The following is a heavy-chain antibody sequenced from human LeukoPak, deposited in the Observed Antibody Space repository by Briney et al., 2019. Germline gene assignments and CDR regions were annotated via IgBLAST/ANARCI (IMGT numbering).Heavy chain of an antibody. V-gene: IGHV1-2*02. CDR3: ARGGQQLVRVWFDP. Sequence: ASVKVSCKASGYTFTGYYMHWVRQAPGQGLEWMGWINPNSGGTNYAQEFQGRVTMTRDTSISTAYMELSRLRSDDTAVYYCARGGQQLVRVWFDPWGQGTLVTVSS. CDR1: GYTFTGYY. J-gene: IGHJ5*02. CDR2: INPNSGGT. D-gene: IGHD6-13*01.